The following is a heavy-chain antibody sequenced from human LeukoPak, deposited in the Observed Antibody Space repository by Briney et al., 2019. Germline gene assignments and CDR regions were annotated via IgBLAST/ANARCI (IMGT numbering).Heavy chain of an antibody. CDR2: ISWNSGSI. J-gene: IGHJ4*02. Sequence: GGSLRLSCAASGFTFDDYAMHWVRQAPGKGLEWVSGISWNSGSIGYADSVKGRFTISRDNAKNSLYLQMNSLRAEDTALYYCAKDIGYDSSGYQDYWGQGTLVTVSS. CDR3: AKDIGYDSSGYQDY. V-gene: IGHV3-9*01. D-gene: IGHD3-22*01. CDR1: GFTFDDYA.